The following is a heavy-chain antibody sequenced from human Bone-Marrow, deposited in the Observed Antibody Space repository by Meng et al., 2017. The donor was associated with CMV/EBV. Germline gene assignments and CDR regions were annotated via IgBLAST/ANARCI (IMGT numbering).Heavy chain of an antibody. CDR1: GFTFSSYG. CDR3: ASIVGAAGYYFRVPHDY. Sequence: GGSLRLSCAASGFTFSSYGMHWVRQAPGKGLAWVAFIRYDGSNKYYADSVKGRFTISRDNSKNTLYLQMNSLRAEDTAVYYCASIVGAAGYYFRVPHDYWGQGTLVTVSS. D-gene: IGHD1-26*01. J-gene: IGHJ4*02. CDR2: IRYDGSNK. V-gene: IGHV3-30*02.